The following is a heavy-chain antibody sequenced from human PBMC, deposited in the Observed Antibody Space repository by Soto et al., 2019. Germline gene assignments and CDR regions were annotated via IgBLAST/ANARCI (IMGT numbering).Heavy chain of an antibody. Sequence: EVHLVESGGGLVKPGGSLRLSCAGSGFNFIPYNMNWVHQAPGKGLEWVSSISSSSSYIYYADSVEGRFTISRDNAKNSLYLQMNGLRDDDTAVYYCARGLERATSKNWFDSWGQGTQVTVSS. J-gene: IGHJ5*01. D-gene: IGHD1-1*01. CDR1: GFNFIPYN. V-gene: IGHV3-21*01. CDR2: ISSSSSYI. CDR3: ARGLERATSKNWFDS.